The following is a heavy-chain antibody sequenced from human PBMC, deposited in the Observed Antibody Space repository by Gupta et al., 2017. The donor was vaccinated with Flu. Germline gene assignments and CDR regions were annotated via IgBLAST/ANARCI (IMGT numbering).Heavy chain of an antibody. D-gene: IGHD2-2*01. CDR2: IYYSGST. V-gene: IGHV4-39*01. CDR3: ARQAVLVVVPAGPSGGYFDL. J-gene: IGHJ2*01. Sequence: QLQLQESGPGLVKPSETLSLTCTVSGGSISSSSYYWGWIRQPPGKGLDWIGSIYYSGSTYYNPSLKSRVTISVDTSKNQFSLKLSSVTAADTAVYYCARQAVLVVVPAGPSGGYFDLWGRGTLVTVSS. CDR1: GGSISSSSYY.